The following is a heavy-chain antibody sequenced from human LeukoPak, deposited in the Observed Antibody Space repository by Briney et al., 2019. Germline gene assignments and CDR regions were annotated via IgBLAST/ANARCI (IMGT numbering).Heavy chain of an antibody. CDR2: ISSSSTTI. J-gene: IGHJ6*04. V-gene: IGHV3-48*01. D-gene: IGHD3-10*02. CDR1: GFTFSSYS. CDR3: AELGITMIGGV. Sequence: GGSLRLSCATSGFTFSSYSMMWVRQAPGKGLEWVSYISSSSTTIHYADSVKGRFTISRDNAKNSLYLQMNSLRAEDTAVYYCAELGITMIGGVWGKGTTVTISS.